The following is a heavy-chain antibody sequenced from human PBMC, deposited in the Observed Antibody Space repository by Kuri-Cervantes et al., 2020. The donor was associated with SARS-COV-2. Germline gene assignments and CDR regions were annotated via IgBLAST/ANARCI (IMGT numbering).Heavy chain of an antibody. V-gene: IGHV4-38-2*01. CDR2: IYHSGST. D-gene: IGHD6-19*01. CDR3: ARFGIAVARSVDY. Sequence: SETLSLTCAVSGYSISSGYYWGWIRQPPGKGLEWIGSIYHSGSTYYNPSLKSRVTISVDTSKNQFSLKRSSVTAADTAVYYCARFGIAVARSVDYWGQGTLVTVSS. J-gene: IGHJ4*02. CDR1: GYSISSGYY.